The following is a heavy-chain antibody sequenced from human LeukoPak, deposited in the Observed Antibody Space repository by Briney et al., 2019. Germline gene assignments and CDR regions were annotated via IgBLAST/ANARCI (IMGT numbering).Heavy chain of an antibody. CDR2: IYSSGST. V-gene: IGHV3-53*01. D-gene: IGHD1-26*01. Sequence: GGSLRLSCAPSGFTFSSYSMNWVRQAPGKGPEWVSVIYSSGSTYYADSVMGRFTISRDSSKNTLYLQMNSLSTEDTAVYYCARTIVGPDYDAFDLWGQGPMVTVSS. J-gene: IGHJ3*01. CDR1: GFTFSSYS. CDR3: ARTIVGPDYDAFDL.